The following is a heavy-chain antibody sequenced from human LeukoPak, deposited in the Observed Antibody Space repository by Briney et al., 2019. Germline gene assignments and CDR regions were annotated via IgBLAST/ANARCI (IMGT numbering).Heavy chain of an antibody. Sequence: ASVTVSCTASGYTFTSYAMHWVRQAPGQRLEWMGWINAGNGNTKYSQKFQGRVTITRDTSASTAYMELSSLRSEDTAVYYCARDFRPSRPILYFDYWGQGTLVTVSS. CDR2: INAGNGNT. CDR1: GYTFTSYA. V-gene: IGHV1-3*01. J-gene: IGHJ4*02. CDR3: ARDFRPSRPILYFDY.